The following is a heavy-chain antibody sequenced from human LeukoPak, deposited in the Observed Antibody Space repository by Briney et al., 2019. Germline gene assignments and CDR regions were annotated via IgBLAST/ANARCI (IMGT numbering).Heavy chain of an antibody. Sequence: GGSLILSCAASGFSFFSYEMNWVGQAPGGGREGVSYISSSGSTIYYAASVKGRFTISRDNAKNSLYLQMNSLRAEDTAVYYCTRSDSSGWYGHMDVWGKGTTVTVSS. CDR2: ISSSGSTI. CDR1: GFSFFSYE. D-gene: IGHD6-19*01. V-gene: IGHV3-48*03. J-gene: IGHJ6*03. CDR3: TRSDSSGWYGHMDV.